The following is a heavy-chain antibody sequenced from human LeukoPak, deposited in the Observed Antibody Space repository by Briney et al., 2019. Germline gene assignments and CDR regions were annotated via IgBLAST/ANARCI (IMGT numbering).Heavy chain of an antibody. CDR3: ASAHYYGSGSYYNVYY. V-gene: IGHV4-39*07. D-gene: IGHD3-10*01. Sequence: PSETLSLTCTVSGGSISSGSYYWSWIRQPPGKGLEWIGSIYYSGSTYYNPSPKSRVTISVDTSKNQFSLKLSSVTAADTAVYYCASAHYYGSGSYYNVYYWGQGTLVTVSS. CDR1: GGSISSGSYY. J-gene: IGHJ4*02. CDR2: IYYSGST.